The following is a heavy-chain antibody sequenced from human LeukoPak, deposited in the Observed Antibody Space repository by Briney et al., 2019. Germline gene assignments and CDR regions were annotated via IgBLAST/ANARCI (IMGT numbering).Heavy chain of an antibody. Sequence: VGALRLSCAASGFNFINAAMSWIRQGPGNGLEWVGHLKSKSDNDTTDYAAPVKRRLTISRDDSKNTLYLQMNSRTTDKTAVYYCAIDRGSYDISTWGFNYWGQGVLVTVSS. CDR3: AIDRGSYDISTWGFNY. J-gene: IGHJ4*02. CDR1: GFNFINAA. CDR2: LKSKSDNDTT. D-gene: IGHD3-9*01. V-gene: IGHV3-15*01.